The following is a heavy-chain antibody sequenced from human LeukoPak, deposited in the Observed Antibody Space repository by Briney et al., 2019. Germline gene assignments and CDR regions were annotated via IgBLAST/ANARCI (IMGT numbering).Heavy chain of an antibody. D-gene: IGHD3-3*02. V-gene: IGHV3-23*01. CDR1: GFTFSTYA. J-gene: IGHJ4*02. Sequence: GGSLRLSCAASGFTFSTYAMSWVRQAPGMGLEWVSSISNNGGDTYYADSVKGRLTISRDNSKNTLYLQINSLRAEDTAMYYCAKSMSTFYRGFFDYWGQGTLVSVSS. CDR2: ISNNGGDT. CDR3: AKSMSTFYRGFFDY.